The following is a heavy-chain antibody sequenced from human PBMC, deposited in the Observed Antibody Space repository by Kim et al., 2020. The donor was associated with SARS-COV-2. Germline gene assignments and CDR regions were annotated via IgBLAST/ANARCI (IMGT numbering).Heavy chain of an antibody. J-gene: IGHJ6*03. V-gene: IGHV3-21*01. D-gene: IGHD1-7*01. CDR2: ISSSSSYI. Sequence: GGSLRLSCAASGFTFSSYSMNWVRQAPGKGLEWVSSISSSSSYIYYADSVKGRFTISRDNAKNSLYLQMNSLRAEDTAVYYCARDLGELPSGYMDVWGKGTTVTVSS. CDR3: ARDLGELPSGYMDV. CDR1: GFTFSSYS.